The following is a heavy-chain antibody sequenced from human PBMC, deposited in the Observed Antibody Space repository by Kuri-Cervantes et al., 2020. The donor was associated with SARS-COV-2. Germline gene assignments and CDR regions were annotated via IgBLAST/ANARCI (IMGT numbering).Heavy chain of an antibody. CDR2: IYYSGST. Sequence: SETLSLTCTVSGGSISSSSYYWGWIRQPPGKGPEWIGSIYYSGSTYYNPSLKSRVTISVDTSKNQFSLKLSSVTAADAAVYYCARGAAAPLYNWFDPWGQGTLVTVSS. V-gene: IGHV4-39*01. J-gene: IGHJ5*02. CDR1: GGSISSSSYY. CDR3: ARGAAAPLYNWFDP. D-gene: IGHD6-13*01.